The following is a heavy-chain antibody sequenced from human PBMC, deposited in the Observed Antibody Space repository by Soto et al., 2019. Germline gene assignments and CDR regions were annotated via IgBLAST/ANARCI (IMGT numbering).Heavy chain of an antibody. J-gene: IGHJ4*02. CDR2: ISWNSGSI. Sequence: PGGSLRLSCAASGFTFDDYAMHWVRQAPGKGLEWVSGISWNSGSIGYADSVKGRFTISRDNAKNSLYLQMNSLRAEDTALFYCAKDPTPWSEQMYYFDYWGQGTLVTVSS. CDR1: GFTFDDYA. V-gene: IGHV3-9*01. CDR3: AKDPTPWSEQMYYFDY. D-gene: IGHD1-1*01.